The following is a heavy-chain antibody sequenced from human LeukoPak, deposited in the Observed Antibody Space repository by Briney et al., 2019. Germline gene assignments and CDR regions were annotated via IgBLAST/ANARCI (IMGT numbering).Heavy chain of an antibody. J-gene: IGHJ4*02. D-gene: IGHD2-2*01. CDR1: GYTFTSNA. V-gene: IGHV1-3*01. Sequence: ASVKASCKDSGYTFTSNAMHWVRQAPGQRLEWMGWINAGNGNTKYSQKFQGRVTITRDTSASTAYMELGSLRSEDTAVYYCARGSQLMGVDYWGQGTLVTVSS. CDR2: INAGNGNT. CDR3: ARGSQLMGVDY.